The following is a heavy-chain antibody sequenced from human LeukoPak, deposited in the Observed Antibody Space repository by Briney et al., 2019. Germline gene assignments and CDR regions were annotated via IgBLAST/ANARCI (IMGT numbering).Heavy chain of an antibody. D-gene: IGHD6-19*01. CDR1: GFIVSSDY. CDR3: AKVRAPSGWFNSDY. J-gene: IGHJ4*02. Sequence: HAGGSPRLSCAVSGFIVSSDYMSWVRQAPGKGLEWVSGISGSGDSTYYADPVKGRFTISRDNSKNTLYLQMNSLRVEDTATYYCAKVRAPSGWFNSDYWGQGTLVTVSS. CDR2: ISGSGDST. V-gene: IGHV3-23*01.